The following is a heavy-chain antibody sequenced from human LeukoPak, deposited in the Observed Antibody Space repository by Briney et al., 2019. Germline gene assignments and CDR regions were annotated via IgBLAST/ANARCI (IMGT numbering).Heavy chain of an antibody. CDR1: GFTFSSYG. D-gene: IGHD5-24*01. CDR3: AREGRRDGYNYRHY. Sequence: GGSLRLSCAASGFTFSSYGMHWVRQAPGKGLEWVAVISYDGSNKYYADSVKGRFTISRDNSKNTLYLQMNSLRAEDTAVYYCAREGRRDGYNYRHYWGQGTLVTVSS. J-gene: IGHJ4*02. V-gene: IGHV3-30*03. CDR2: ISYDGSNK.